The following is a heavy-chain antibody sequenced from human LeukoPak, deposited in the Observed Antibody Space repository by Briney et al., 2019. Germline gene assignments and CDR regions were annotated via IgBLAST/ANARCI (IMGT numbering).Heavy chain of an antibody. D-gene: IGHD2-2*01. J-gene: IGHJ6*03. CDR1: GFTFSSYW. CDR3: AKECTSSYLLYYYYMDV. V-gene: IGHV3-23*01. Sequence: GGSLRLSCAASGFTFSSYWMHWVRQAPGKGLEWVSAISGSGGSTYYADSVKGRFTISRDNSKNTLYLQMNSLRAEDTAVYYCAKECTSSYLLYYYYMDVWGKGTTVTISS. CDR2: ISGSGGST.